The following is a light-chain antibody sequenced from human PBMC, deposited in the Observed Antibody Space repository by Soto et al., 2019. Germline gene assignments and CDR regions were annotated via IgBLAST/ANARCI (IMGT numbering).Light chain of an antibody. V-gene: IGLV2-14*01. CDR1: SSDVGSYNY. J-gene: IGLJ2*01. Sequence: QSVLTQPASVSGSPGQSITISCTGTSSDVGSYNYVSWYQQNPGKAPKLIIHDVSNRPSGVFNRFSGSKSGNTASLTISGLQAEDEANYYCSSYTSTNTLIFGGGTKLTVL. CDR2: DVS. CDR3: SSYTSTNTLI.